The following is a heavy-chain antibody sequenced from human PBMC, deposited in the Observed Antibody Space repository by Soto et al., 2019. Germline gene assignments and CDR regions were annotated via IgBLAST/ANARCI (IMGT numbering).Heavy chain of an antibody. CDR2: ISYDGSNK. V-gene: IGHV3-30-3*01. J-gene: IGHJ4*02. D-gene: IGHD2-21*02. Sequence: GGSLRLSCAASGFTFSSYAMHWVRQAPGKGLEWVAVISYDGSNKYYADSVKGRFTISRDNSKNTLYLQMNSLRAEDTAVYYCARGVVTAVPHFDYWGQGTLVPVSS. CDR1: GFTFSSYA. CDR3: ARGVVTAVPHFDY.